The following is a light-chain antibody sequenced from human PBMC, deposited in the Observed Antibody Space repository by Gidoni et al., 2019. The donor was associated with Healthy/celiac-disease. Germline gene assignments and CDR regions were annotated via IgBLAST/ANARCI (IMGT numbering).Light chain of an antibody. CDR2: EDN. V-gene: IGLV6-57*04. CDR3: QSYDSSTPVV. J-gene: IGLJ2*01. CDR1: SGSIASNY. Sequence: NFMLTPPHSVSESPGQTVTISCTRSSGSIASNYVQWYQQRPGSAPTTVIYEDNQRPSGVPDRFSGSIDSSSNSASLTISGLKTEDEADYYCQSYDSSTPVVFGGGTKLTVL.